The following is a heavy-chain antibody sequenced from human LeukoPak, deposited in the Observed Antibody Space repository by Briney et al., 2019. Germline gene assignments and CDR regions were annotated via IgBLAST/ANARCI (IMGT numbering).Heavy chain of an antibody. CDR1: GASITTTGFS. V-gene: IGHV4-39*01. CDR2: ISSSDEK. Sequence: PSETLSLTCVVSGASITTTGFSWAWIRQPPGQDLEGIATISSSDEKYYNPSLMSRVTISLDTSKNRFSLEVTSVTAADTGLFYCAKFKSGTGFDYWGQGILVIVSS. J-gene: IGHJ4*02. CDR3: AKFKSGTGFDY. D-gene: IGHD1-26*01.